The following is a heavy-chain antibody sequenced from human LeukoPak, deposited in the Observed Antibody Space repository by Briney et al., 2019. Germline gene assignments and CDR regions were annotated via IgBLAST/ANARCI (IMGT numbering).Heavy chain of an antibody. V-gene: IGHV4-34*01. Sequence: PSETLSLTCAVYGGSFSGYYWSWIRQPPGKGLEWIGEINHSGSTNYNPSLKSRVTISVDTSKNQFSLKLSSVTAADTAVYYCARVRWLRSPMNYYYYMDVWGKGTTVTVSS. J-gene: IGHJ6*03. CDR3: ARVRWLRSPMNYYYYMDV. CDR2: INHSGST. CDR1: GGSFSGYY. D-gene: IGHD5-18*01.